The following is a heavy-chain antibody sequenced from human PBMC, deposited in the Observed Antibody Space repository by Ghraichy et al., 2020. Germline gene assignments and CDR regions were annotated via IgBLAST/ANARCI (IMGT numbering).Heavy chain of an antibody. J-gene: IGHJ4*02. CDR2: ITSKPYGGTT. CDR1: GFTLGGYA. CDR3: SRGSPLHSSSWYDY. Sequence: GGSLRLSCTASGFTLGGYALSWVRQAPGKGLEWVGVITSKPYGGTTQYAASVKGRFTISRDDSKSIAHQQMNSLRTEDTAVYYCSRGSPLHSSSWYDYWGQGTLVTVSS. D-gene: IGHD6-13*01. V-gene: IGHV3-49*04.